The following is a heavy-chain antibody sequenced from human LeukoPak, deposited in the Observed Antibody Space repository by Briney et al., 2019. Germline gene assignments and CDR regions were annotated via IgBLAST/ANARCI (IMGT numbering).Heavy chain of an antibody. V-gene: IGHV3-9*01. J-gene: IGHJ3*02. CDR1: GFTFDDYA. CDR2: ISWNSGSI. CDR3: AKRAMFHAFDI. D-gene: IGHD3-10*02. Sequence: SLRLSCAASGFTFDDYAMHWVRPAPGKGLEWVSGISWNSGSIGYADSVKGRFTISRDNAKNSLYLQMNSLRAEDTALYYCAKRAMFHAFDIWGQGTMVTVSS.